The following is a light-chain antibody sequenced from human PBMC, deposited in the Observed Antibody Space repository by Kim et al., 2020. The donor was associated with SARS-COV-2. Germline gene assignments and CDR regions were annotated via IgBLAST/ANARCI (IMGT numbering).Light chain of an antibody. CDR1: ALPKQY. CDR3: QSADSSDTFWV. V-gene: IGLV3-25*03. J-gene: IGLJ3*02. Sequence: SYELTQPPSVSVSPGQTARITCSGDALPKQYAYRFQQKPGQAPVVLIYEDTERPSGIPERFSGSTSGTTVTLTISAVQAEDEADYYCQSADSSDTFWVFG. CDR2: EDT.